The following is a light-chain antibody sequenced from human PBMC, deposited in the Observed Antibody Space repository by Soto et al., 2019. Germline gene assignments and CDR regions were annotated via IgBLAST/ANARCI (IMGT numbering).Light chain of an antibody. CDR2: DAS. J-gene: IGKJ4*01. CDR3: QQRQNWPTLT. CDR1: QSVNTY. Sequence: VLTQSPATLSLSPGERATLSCRASQSVNTYLAWYQQRPGQAPRLLIYDASNRAAGIPARFSGSGSGTDLTLTISSLEPEDFAVYYCQQRQNWPTLTFGGASVVEIK. V-gene: IGKV3-11*01.